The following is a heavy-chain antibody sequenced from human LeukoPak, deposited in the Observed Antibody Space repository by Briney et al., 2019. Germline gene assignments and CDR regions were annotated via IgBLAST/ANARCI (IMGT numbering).Heavy chain of an antibody. J-gene: IGHJ4*02. CDR2: IHYSGST. CDR1: GGSVSSGSYY. V-gene: IGHV4-61*01. Sequence: SETLSLTCTVSGGSVSSGSYYWSWIRQPPGKGLEWIGYIHYSGSTNYNPSLKSRVTISVDTSKNQFSLKLSSVTAADTAVYYCARVVGATIGYWGQGTLVTVSS. CDR3: ARVVGATIGY. D-gene: IGHD1-26*01.